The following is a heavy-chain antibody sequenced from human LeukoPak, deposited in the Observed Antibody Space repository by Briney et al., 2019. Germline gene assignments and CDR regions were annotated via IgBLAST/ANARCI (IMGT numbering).Heavy chain of an antibody. J-gene: IGHJ4*02. V-gene: IGHV4-39*07. CDR1: GGSMSSSTYY. CDR2: MYYIGST. D-gene: IGHD2-2*01. Sequence: PSQALSLTCTVSGGSMSSSTYYWGWIRQPPGKGLEWIASMYYIGSTYYNPSLNSRVTMSVDTSKNQFSLKLSSVTAADTAVYYCARGSYCSSTSCHFPFDYWGQGTLVTVSS. CDR3: ARGSYCSSTSCHFPFDY.